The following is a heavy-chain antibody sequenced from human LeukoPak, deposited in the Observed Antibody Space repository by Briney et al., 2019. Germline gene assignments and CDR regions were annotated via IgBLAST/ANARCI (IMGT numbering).Heavy chain of an antibody. D-gene: IGHD3-22*01. V-gene: IGHV3-23*01. Sequence: GGSLRLSCAVSGFTFSDHYVDWVRQAPGKGLEWVSAITGGGDIYYADSVKGRFTISRDNSKNTLSLQMNSLRAEDTAVYYCAKATYYYDGSGYWIFDNWGQGTLVAVSS. CDR1: GFTFSDHY. CDR3: AKATYYYDGSGYWIFDN. J-gene: IGHJ4*02. CDR2: ITGGGDI.